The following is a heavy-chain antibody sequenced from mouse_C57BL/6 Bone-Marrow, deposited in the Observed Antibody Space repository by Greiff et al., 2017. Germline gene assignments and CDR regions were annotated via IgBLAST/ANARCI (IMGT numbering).Heavy chain of an antibody. V-gene: IGHV1-26*01. D-gene: IGHD1-1*01. CDR3: ARERDYCGSFDD. CDR2: INPNNGGT. Sequence: EVQLQQSGPELVKPGASVKISCKASGYTFTDYYMNWVKQSPGKSLEWIGDINPNNGGTSYNQKFKGKATLTVDKSSSTAYMELRSLTSEDSAVYDCARERDYCGSFDDWGQGTTLTVSS. CDR1: GYTFTDYY. J-gene: IGHJ2*01.